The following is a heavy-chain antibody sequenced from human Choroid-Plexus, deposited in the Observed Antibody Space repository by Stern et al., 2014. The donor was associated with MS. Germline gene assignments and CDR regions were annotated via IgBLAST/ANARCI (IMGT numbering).Heavy chain of an antibody. D-gene: IGHD2/OR15-2a*01. CDR3: AKDRQYLTYFFDH. V-gene: IGHV3-30*18. CDR2: VSYDGSNK. J-gene: IGHJ5*02. Sequence: QVQLMQSGGGVVQPGRPLRLSCVASGFTFGSCAMHWVRQAPGKGLAWVAGVSYDGSNKYYADSVKGRFTISGDNSQNTLYMQMSSLRPEDTAVYYCAKDRQYLTYFFDHWGQGSLVTVSS. CDR1: GFTFGSCA.